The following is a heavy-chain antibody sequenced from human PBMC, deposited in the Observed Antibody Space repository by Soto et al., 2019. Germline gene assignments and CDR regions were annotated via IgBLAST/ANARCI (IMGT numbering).Heavy chain of an antibody. J-gene: IGHJ5*02. Sequence: QVQLVESGGGVVQPGRSLRLSCAASGFTFSSYAMHWVRQAPGKGLEWVAVISYDGSNKYYADSVKGRFTISRDNSKNTLYLQMNSLRADDTAVYYCARGIVVVVGNWFDPWGHGTLVTVSS. CDR2: ISYDGSNK. CDR1: GFTFSSYA. CDR3: ARGIVVVVGNWFDP. V-gene: IGHV3-30-3*01. D-gene: IGHD2-15*01.